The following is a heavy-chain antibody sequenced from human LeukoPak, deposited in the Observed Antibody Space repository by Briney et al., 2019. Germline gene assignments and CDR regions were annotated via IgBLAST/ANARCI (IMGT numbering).Heavy chain of an antibody. CDR1: GFTFSSYW. D-gene: IGHD3-10*01. CDR2: ISGSGGST. Sequence: GGSLRLSCAASGFTFSSYWMHWVRQAPGKGLEWVSAISGSGGSTYYADSVKGRFTISRDNSKNTLYLQMNSLRAEDTAVYYCAKEVRHYGSGSYGSWFDPWGQGTLVTVSS. V-gene: IGHV3-23*01. CDR3: AKEVRHYGSGSYGSWFDP. J-gene: IGHJ5*02.